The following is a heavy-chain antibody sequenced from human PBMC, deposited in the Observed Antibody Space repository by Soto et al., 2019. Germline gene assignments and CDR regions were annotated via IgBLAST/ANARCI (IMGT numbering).Heavy chain of an antibody. CDR3: AKWEDYGSETSLLY. CDR2: NSGSGGDT. D-gene: IGHD3-10*01. V-gene: IGHV3-23*01. Sequence: EVQLLESGGGLVQPGGSLRLFCTASGFSFSTSAMSWVRQAPGRGLEWVSGNSGSGGDTHYADSVKGRFTISRNNSKNTLYLQMNSLRAEDTAVYYCAKWEDYGSETSLLYWGQGTLVTVSS. J-gene: IGHJ4*02. CDR1: GFSFSTSA.